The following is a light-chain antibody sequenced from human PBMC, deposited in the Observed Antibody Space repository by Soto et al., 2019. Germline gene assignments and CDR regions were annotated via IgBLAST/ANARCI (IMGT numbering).Light chain of an antibody. Sequence: IVLTQSPGTLSLYTGERATLSCRASQSVSSSYLAWYQQKPGQAPRLLIYGDSTRATGIPARFSGSGSGTEFTLTISSLQSEDVAVYYCQQYHKWPPSTFGQGTKVDIK. J-gene: IGKJ1*01. CDR1: QSVSSSY. V-gene: IGKV3D-15*01. CDR2: GDS. CDR3: QQYHKWPPST.